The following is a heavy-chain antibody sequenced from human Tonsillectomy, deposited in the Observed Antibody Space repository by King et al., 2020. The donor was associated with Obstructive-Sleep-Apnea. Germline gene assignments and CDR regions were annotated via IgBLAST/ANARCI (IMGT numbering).Heavy chain of an antibody. V-gene: IGHV4-59*01. Sequence: QLQESGPGLVKPSETLSLTCTVSGGSISSYYWSWIRQPPGKGLEWIVYIYYSGSTNYNPSHKSRVTISVDTSKNQFSLKLSSVTAADTAVYYCARGSSYTPPVYYFDCWGQGTLVTVSS. CDR1: GGSISSYY. CDR3: ARGSSYTPPVYYFDC. J-gene: IGHJ4*02. CDR2: IYYSGST.